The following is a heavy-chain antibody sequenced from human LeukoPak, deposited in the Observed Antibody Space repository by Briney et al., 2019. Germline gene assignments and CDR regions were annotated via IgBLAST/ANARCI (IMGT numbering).Heavy chain of an antibody. V-gene: IGHV4-59*11. Sequence: SETLSLTCTVSGGSISSHYWSWVRQSPEKGLEWLAYTSYSGTTNYNPSLKSRVTISLDTSKNQFSLRMSSLTAADTAVYYCARDRTIRGEYYFDYWGQGTLVTVSS. J-gene: IGHJ4*02. D-gene: IGHD3-10*01. CDR1: GGSISSHY. CDR3: ARDRTIRGEYYFDY. CDR2: TSYSGTT.